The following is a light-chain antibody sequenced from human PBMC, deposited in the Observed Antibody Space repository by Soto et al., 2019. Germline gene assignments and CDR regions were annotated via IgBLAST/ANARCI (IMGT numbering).Light chain of an antibody. CDR1: SSDIGDYDY. CDR3: GTWDSSLSVWV. J-gene: IGLJ3*02. CDR2: DVT. Sequence: QSALTQPASVSGSPGQSITISCTGTSSDIGDYDYVSWYQHLPGKAPKLLIFDVTHRPSGVSDRFSGSKSGTSATLGITGLQTGDEADYYCGTWDSSLSVWVFGGGTKLTVL. V-gene: IGLV2-14*01.